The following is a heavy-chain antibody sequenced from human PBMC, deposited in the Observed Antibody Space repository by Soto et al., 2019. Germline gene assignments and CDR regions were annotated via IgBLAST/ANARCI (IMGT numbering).Heavy chain of an antibody. CDR2: ISRSTSHI. CDR3: SGCSGGACHQNYGMDV. V-gene: IGHV3-21*01. J-gene: IGHJ6*02. D-gene: IGHD2-15*01. Sequence: EVHLVESGGGLVKPGGSLRLSCAVSGFTFSSCTMNWVRQAPGKGLEWVSSISRSTSHIYYVDSVKGQFTISRDNAKNSMFLQMNSLRAEETAVYYCSGCSGGACHQNYGMDVWGQGTTVTVSS. CDR1: GFTFSSCT.